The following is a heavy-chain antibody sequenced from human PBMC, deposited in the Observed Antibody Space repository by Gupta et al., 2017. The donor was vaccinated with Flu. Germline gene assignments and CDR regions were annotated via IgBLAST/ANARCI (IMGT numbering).Heavy chain of an antibody. CDR2: ITGSGGQT. V-gene: IGHV3-23*01. CDR3: AKDDWDMMIFGVGFVDS. CDR1: A. Sequence: AMSWGRQGPGKGVGWVATITGSGGQTYYSDSVKGRFIISRDNSKNTVFLQLNSRRGEDTAIYQCAKDDWDMMIFGVGFVDSWGQGTKVIVSS. D-gene: IGHD3-3*01. J-gene: IGHJ4*02.